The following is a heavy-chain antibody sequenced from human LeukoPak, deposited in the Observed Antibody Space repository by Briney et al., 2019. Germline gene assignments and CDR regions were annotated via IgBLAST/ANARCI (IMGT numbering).Heavy chain of an antibody. V-gene: IGHV4-59*02. CDR3: ARDRAAADT. Sequence: PSETLSLTCSVSGGSVSTFFWSWLRQPPGKQLEWIGYVSFDGSTNYNPSLKSRVTISVDTSKNQFSLKLSSVTAADTAVYYCARDRAAADTWGQGTLVTVSS. CDR1: GGSVSTFF. CDR2: VSFDGST. D-gene: IGHD6-13*01. J-gene: IGHJ5*02.